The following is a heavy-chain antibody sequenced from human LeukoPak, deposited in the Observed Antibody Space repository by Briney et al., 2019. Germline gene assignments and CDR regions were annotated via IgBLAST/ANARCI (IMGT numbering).Heavy chain of an antibody. V-gene: IGHV3-66*02. Sequence: GGSLRLSCEASGFTVSSNYMNWVRQPPGKGLEWVSVIYSGGSTYYADSVKGRFTISRDNSKNTLYLQMNSLRAEDTAVYYCARGRLGYYFDYWGQGTLVTVSS. CDR2: IYSGGST. D-gene: IGHD7-27*01. CDR1: GFTVSSNY. CDR3: ARGRLGYYFDY. J-gene: IGHJ4*02.